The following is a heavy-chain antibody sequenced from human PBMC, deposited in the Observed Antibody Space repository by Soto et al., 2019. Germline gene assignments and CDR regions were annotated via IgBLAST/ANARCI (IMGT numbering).Heavy chain of an antibody. D-gene: IGHD3-22*01. CDR1: GYTYTGYY. Sequence: ASVKVSCKASGYTYTGYYMHWVRPSSGRGLEWRGWLNPNSGGKNSAQKFQGRVTMTRDKYSSTAYMDQSRLRSDDTAVYYCSRESSGYYVDWGQGTLVTVSS. J-gene: IGHJ4*02. V-gene: IGHV1-2*02. CDR3: SRESSGYYVD. CDR2: LNPNSGGK.